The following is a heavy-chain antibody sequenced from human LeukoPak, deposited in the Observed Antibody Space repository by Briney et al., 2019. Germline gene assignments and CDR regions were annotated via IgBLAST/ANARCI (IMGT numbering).Heavy chain of an antibody. CDR1: GFTFSSYW. CDR3: ARDGRCSSTSCYWRV. J-gene: IGHJ4*02. Sequence: GGSLRLSCAASGFTFSSYWMSWVRQAPGKGLEWVANIKQDGSEKYYVDSVKGRFTISRDNAKNSLYLQMNSLRAEDTAVCYCARDGRCSSTSCYWRVWGQGTLVTVSS. CDR2: IKQDGSEK. D-gene: IGHD2-2*01. V-gene: IGHV3-7*01.